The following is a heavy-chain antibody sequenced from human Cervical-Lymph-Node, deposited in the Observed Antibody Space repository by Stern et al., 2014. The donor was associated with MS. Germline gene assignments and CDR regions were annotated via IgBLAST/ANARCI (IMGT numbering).Heavy chain of an antibody. V-gene: IGHV1-69*01. CDR1: GGTFSSQA. CDR3: ATPSTVTVGTMDV. Sequence: VQLAQSGAEVKKPGSSVKVSCKASGGTFSSQAINWVRQAPGQGLEWVGGIIPIFGTPNYAQKVQDRVTITADESTSTAYMDLSSLRSEDTAVYYCATPSTVTVGTMDVWGQGTTVTVSS. CDR2: IIPIFGTP. J-gene: IGHJ6*02. D-gene: IGHD4-17*01.